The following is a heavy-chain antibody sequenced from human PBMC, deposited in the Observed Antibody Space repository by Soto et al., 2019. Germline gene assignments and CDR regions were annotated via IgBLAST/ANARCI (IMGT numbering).Heavy chain of an antibody. Sequence: GGSLRLSCAASGFTFSSYAMSWVRQAPGKGLEWVSAISGSGGSTHYADSVKGRFTISRDNSKNTLYLQMNSLRAEDTAVYYCAKDTQRYGDYFDYWGQGTLVTVSS. CDR2: ISGSGGST. J-gene: IGHJ4*02. CDR1: GFTFSSYA. CDR3: AKDTQRYGDYFDY. D-gene: IGHD3-9*01. V-gene: IGHV3-23*01.